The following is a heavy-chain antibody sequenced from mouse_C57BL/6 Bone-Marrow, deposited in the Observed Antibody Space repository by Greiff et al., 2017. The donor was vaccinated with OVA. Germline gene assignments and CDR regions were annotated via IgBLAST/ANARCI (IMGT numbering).Heavy chain of an antibody. Sequence: EVKLVESGGGLVKPGGSLKLSCAASGFTFSDYGMHWVRQAPEKGLEWVAYITSGSSTIYYADTVKGRFTISRDNAKNTLFLQLTSLRSEDTAMYYCARLGFDYWGQGTTLTVSS. D-gene: IGHD4-1*01. CDR2: ITSGSSTI. V-gene: IGHV5-17*01. J-gene: IGHJ2*01. CDR1: GFTFSDYG. CDR3: ARLGFDY.